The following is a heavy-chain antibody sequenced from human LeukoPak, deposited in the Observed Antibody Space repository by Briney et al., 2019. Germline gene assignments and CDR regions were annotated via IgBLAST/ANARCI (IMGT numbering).Heavy chain of an antibody. V-gene: IGHV3-30-3*01. Sequence: QPGRSLRLSCAASGFTFSSYAMHWVRQAPGKGLGWVAVISYDGSNKYYADSVKGRFTISRDNSKNTLYLQMNSLRAEDTAVYYCARMTSRSRYSGSQGGAFDIWGQGTMVTVSS. CDR2: ISYDGSNK. D-gene: IGHD1-26*01. CDR3: ARMTSRSRYSGSQGGAFDI. CDR1: GFTFSSYA. J-gene: IGHJ3*02.